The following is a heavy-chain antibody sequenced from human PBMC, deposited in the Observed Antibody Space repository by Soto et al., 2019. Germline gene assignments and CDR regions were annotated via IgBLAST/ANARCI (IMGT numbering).Heavy chain of an antibody. CDR1: GFTFTSYG. Sequence: ALVTVSCKASGFTFTSYGFTWVRQAPGQGLEWMGWISDYNGNTNYAQKLQGRVTLTADTSTRTAYMELRSLRSDDTAVYYCARESTVTTYYYYGMDVWGQGTTVTVSS. CDR2: ISDYNGNT. V-gene: IGHV1-18*01. CDR3: ARESTVTTYYYYGMDV. J-gene: IGHJ6*02. D-gene: IGHD4-4*01.